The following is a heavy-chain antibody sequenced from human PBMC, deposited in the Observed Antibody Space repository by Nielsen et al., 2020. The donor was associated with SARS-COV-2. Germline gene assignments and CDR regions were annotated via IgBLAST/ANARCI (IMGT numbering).Heavy chain of an antibody. CDR1: GGSISSSSYY. Sequence: SETLSLTCTVSGGSISSSSYYWGWIRQPPGKGLEWIGSIYYSGSTYYNPSLKSRVTISVDTSKNQFSLKLSSVTAADTAVYYCASRSGYFTPFDYWGQGTLVTVSS. D-gene: IGHD3-3*01. CDR3: ASRSGYFTPFDY. CDR2: IYYSGST. V-gene: IGHV4-39*01. J-gene: IGHJ4*02.